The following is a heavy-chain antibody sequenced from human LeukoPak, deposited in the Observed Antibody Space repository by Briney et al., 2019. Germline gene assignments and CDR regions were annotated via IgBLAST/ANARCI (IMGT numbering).Heavy chain of an antibody. V-gene: IGHV5-51*01. J-gene: IGHJ5*02. CDR2: IYPADSDT. Sequence: GESLKISCKASGYSFTNYWIGWVRQMPGKGLEWMGIIYPADSDTRYSPSFQGQVTISADKSISTAYLEWRSLRASDSAMYYCARHEESGYGLAQWFDPWGQGALVTVSS. CDR3: ARHEESGYGLAQWFDP. D-gene: IGHD3-3*01. CDR1: GYSFTNYW.